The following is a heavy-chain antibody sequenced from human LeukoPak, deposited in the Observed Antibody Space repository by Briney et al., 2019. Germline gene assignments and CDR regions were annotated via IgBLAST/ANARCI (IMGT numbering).Heavy chain of an antibody. V-gene: IGHV3-48*03. D-gene: IGHD4-17*01. J-gene: IGHJ4*02. CDR3: ATSSVTTGIDFDC. Sequence: GGSLRLSCAASGFTFSSYEMNWVRQVPGKGLEWVSFISNSGRTKYYADSVKGRFTISRDNAKNSLYLQMNILRADDTAVYCCATSSVTTGIDFDCWGQGTLVTVSS. CDR2: ISNSGRTK. CDR1: GFTFSSYE.